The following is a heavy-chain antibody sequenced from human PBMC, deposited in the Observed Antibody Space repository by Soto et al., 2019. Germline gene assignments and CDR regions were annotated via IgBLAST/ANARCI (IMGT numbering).Heavy chain of an antibody. J-gene: IGHJ6*02. CDR3: AGLPAASIYYYRMDG. Sequence: ASVKGSGPAAGSGLTSSYVHLVQQNPGQGLEWMGIINPSGGSTSYAQKFQGRVTMTRDTSTSTVYMELSSLRSEDTAVEDRAGLPAASIYYYRMDGWGPGTTVARSS. CDR2: INPSGGST. V-gene: IGHV1-46*01. D-gene: IGHD2-2*01. CDR1: GSGLTSSY.